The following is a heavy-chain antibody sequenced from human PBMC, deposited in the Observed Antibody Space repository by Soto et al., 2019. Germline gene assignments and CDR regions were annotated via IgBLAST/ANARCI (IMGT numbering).Heavy chain of an antibody. CDR2: IYYSGRT. J-gene: IGHJ5*02. CDR3: ARGSFSSSSSWFDP. Sequence: SETLSLTCTVSGGSMRNYFWTWIRQPPGKGLEWIGYIYYSGRTYYNPSLHSRVSIAVDTTENQFSLKLTSVTAADTSVYYCARGSFSSSSSWFDPWGRGTMVTVSS. D-gene: IGHD6-6*01. CDR1: GGSMRNYF. V-gene: IGHV4-59*06.